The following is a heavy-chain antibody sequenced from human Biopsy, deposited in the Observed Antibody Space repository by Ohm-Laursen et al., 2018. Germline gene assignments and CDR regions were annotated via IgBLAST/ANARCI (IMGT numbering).Heavy chain of an antibody. CDR3: ARGYSRRVSIFEASIYWFDT. CDR2: MIPSSGKT. V-gene: IGHV1-8*01. Sequence: ASVKLSCTASGYSLSTYDVNWVRQARGQGLEWMGWMIPSSGKTGYAQRFQGRVTLTMNTSISTAYMELSGLRSEDTAVYFCARGYSRRVSIFEASIYWFDTWGQGTLVTVSS. J-gene: IGHJ5*02. D-gene: IGHD6-6*01. CDR1: GYSLSTYD.